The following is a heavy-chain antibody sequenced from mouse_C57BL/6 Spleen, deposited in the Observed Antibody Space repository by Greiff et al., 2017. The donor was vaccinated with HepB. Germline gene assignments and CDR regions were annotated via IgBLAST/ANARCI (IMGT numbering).Heavy chain of an antibody. CDR1: GFTFSSYA. D-gene: IGHD3-3*01. CDR3: AREEAVFAY. V-gene: IGHV5-4*01. Sequence: EVMLVESGGGLVKPGGSLKLSCAASGFTFSSYAMSWVRQTPEKRLEWVATISDGGSYTYYPDNVKGRFTISRDNAKNNLYLQMSHLKSEDTAMYYCAREEAVFAYWGQGTLVTVSA. CDR2: ISDGGSYT. J-gene: IGHJ3*01.